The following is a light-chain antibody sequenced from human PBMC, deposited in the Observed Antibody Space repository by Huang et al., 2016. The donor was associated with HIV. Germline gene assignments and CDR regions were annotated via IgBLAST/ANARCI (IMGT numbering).Light chain of an antibody. Sequence: EILLTQSPATLSLSPGERATLSCRASQSITNFLAWYQQRPGQPPRLLIYDASARATGIPGSFCGSGSGTDCTLTSSTLEPEDFAVYYCQQRSSWPPFTFGPGTKVDFK. CDR2: DAS. CDR3: QQRSSWPPFT. CDR1: QSITNF. V-gene: IGKV3-11*01. J-gene: IGKJ3*01.